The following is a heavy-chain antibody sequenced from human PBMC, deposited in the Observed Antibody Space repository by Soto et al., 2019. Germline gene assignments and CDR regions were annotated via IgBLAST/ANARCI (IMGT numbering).Heavy chain of an antibody. CDR1: EFNFGAFG. V-gene: IGHV3-33*05. CDR3: AKNSHKWGLKYYYGMDV. CDR2: ISYDGSNI. D-gene: IGHD1-26*01. J-gene: IGHJ6*02. Sequence: QVQLVESGGGVVQSGRSLRLSCAASEFNFGAFGMHWVRQAPGKGLEWVAVISYDGSNIYYGDSVKGRFTISRDNSKNTMFLQMNSLRTEDSAIYYCAKNSHKWGLKYYYGMDVWGQGTTVTVSS.